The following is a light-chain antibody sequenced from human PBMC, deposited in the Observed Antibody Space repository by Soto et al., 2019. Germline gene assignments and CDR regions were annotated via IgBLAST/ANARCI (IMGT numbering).Light chain of an antibody. Sequence: QSVLTQPPSVSGAPGQRVTISCTGSSSNIGAGYDVHWYQQLPGTAPKLLIYGNNNRPSGVPDRFSGSKSGTSASLAITGLQAEDEADYYCPSYDSSLISYVFGTGTKVTVL. J-gene: IGLJ1*01. CDR2: GNN. V-gene: IGLV1-40*01. CDR3: PSYDSSLISYV. CDR1: SSNIGAGYD.